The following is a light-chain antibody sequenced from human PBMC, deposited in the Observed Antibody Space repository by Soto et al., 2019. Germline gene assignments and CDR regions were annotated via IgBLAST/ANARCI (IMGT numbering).Light chain of an antibody. CDR1: QGIRHY. CDR2: DAS. Sequence: DIQMTQSPSSLSASVGDRVTITCRASQGIRHYLAWYQQKSGKAPKLLISDASNLEAGVPSRFSGGGSGTDFSLTISNLQPEDFATYYCQQYQNIPPGITFGLGTRLEIK. CDR3: QQYQNIPPGIT. J-gene: IGKJ5*01. V-gene: IGKV1-33*01.